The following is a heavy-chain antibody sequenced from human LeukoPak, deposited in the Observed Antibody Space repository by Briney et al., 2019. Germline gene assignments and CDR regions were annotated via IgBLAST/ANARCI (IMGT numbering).Heavy chain of an antibody. CDR2: ISAYNGNT. CDR1: GYTFTTYG. J-gene: IGHJ4*02. D-gene: IGHD3-16*02. CDR3: AKDYRFSDPKSGLASDH. Sequence: ASVKVSCKASGYTFTTYGFSWERQAPGQWLEWMGWISAYNGNTNYAQKLQGRVTMTTDTSPSTAYMELRNLRSDDTAVYYCAKDYRFSDPKSGLASDHWGQGTLVTVSS. V-gene: IGHV1-18*04.